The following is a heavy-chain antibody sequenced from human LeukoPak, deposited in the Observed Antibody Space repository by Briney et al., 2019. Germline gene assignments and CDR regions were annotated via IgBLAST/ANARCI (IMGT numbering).Heavy chain of an antibody. D-gene: IGHD3-16*02. J-gene: IGHJ4*02. CDR1: GFTFTTYA. Sequence: GGSLRLSCAASGFTFTTYAMSWVRQAPGKGLEWVSTISASGGGTYYADSVKGRFTISRDNSKNTLYLQMNSLRAEDTAVYYCARLREITFGGVIGIDYWGQGTLVTVSS. CDR2: ISASGGGT. CDR3: ARLREITFGGVIGIDY. V-gene: IGHV3-23*01.